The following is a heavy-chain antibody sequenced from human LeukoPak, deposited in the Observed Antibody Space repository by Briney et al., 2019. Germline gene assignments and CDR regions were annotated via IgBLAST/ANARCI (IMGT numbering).Heavy chain of an antibody. CDR1: GGSISSYY. D-gene: IGHD2-2*01. V-gene: IGHV4-4*07. CDR2: IYTSGST. J-gene: IGHJ6*03. Sequence: SETLSLTCTVSGGSISSYYWSWIRQPAGKGLEWIGRIYTSGSTNYNPSLKSRVTMSVDTSKNQFSLKLSSVTAADTAVYYCARSDIVVHDPRVYYYYYMDVWGKGTTVTVSS. CDR3: ARSDIVVHDPRVYYYYYMDV.